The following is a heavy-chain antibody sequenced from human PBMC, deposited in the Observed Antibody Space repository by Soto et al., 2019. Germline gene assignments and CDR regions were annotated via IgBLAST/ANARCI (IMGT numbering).Heavy chain of an antibody. Sequence: VASVKVSCKASGYTFTGYYMHWVRQAPGQGLEWMGWINPNSGGTNYAQKFQGRVTMTRDTSISTAYMELSRLRSDDTAVYYCARTGYRNNWNYADDAFDIWGQGTMVTVSS. J-gene: IGHJ3*02. V-gene: IGHV1-2*02. CDR2: INPNSGGT. CDR1: GYTFTGYY. D-gene: IGHD1-7*01. CDR3: ARTGYRNNWNYADDAFDI.